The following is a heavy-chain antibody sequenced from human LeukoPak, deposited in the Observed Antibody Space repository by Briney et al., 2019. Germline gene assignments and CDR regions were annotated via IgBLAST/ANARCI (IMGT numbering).Heavy chain of an antibody. CDR2: ISYDGSNK. D-gene: IGHD3-10*01. CDR3: ARAPEGVDY. J-gene: IGHJ4*02. Sequence: GGSLRLPCAASGFTFSSYAMHWVRQAPGKGLEWVAVISYDGSNKYYADSVKGRFTISRDNAKNSLYLQMNSLRAEDTAVYYCARAPEGVDYWGQGTLVTVSS. V-gene: IGHV3-30*04. CDR1: GFTFSSYA.